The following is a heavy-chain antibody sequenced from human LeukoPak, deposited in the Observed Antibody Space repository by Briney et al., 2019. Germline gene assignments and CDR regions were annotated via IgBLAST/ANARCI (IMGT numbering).Heavy chain of an antibody. D-gene: IGHD3-10*01. V-gene: IGHV1-2*02. J-gene: IGHJ4*02. Sequence: GESLKISCKASGYTFTGYYMHWVRQAPGQGLEWMGWINPNSGGTNYAQKFQGRVTMTRDTSISTAYMELSRLRSDDTAVYYCARGHYYGSGSYHYWGQGTLVTVSS. CDR3: ARGHYYGSGSYHY. CDR1: GYTFTGYY. CDR2: INPNSGGT.